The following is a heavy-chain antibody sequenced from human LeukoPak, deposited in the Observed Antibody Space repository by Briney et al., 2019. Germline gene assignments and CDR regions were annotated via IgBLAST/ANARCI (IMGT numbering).Heavy chain of an antibody. Sequence: SETLSLTCVVYGGSFSGYYWSWIRQPPGKGLEWIGEINHSGSTNYNPSLKSRVTISVDTSKNQFSLKLSSVTAADTAVYYCASGKADCSSTSCYTFDYWGQGTLVTVSS. CDR2: INHSGST. CDR1: GGSFSGYY. V-gene: IGHV4-34*01. CDR3: ASGKADCSSTSCYTFDY. D-gene: IGHD2-2*02. J-gene: IGHJ4*02.